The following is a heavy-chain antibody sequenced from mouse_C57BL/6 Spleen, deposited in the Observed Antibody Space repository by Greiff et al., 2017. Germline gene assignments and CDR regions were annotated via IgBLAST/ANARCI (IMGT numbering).Heavy chain of an antibody. CDR1: GFTFSNYW. V-gene: IGHV6-3*01. D-gene: IGHD4-1*01. J-gene: IGHJ2*01. Sequence: EVQVVESGGGLVQPGGSMKLSCVASGFTFSNYWMNWVRQSPEKGLEWVAQIRLKSDNYATHYAESVKGRFTISRDDSKSSVYLQMNNLRAEDTGIYYCTKLGRLFDYWGQGTTLTVSS. CDR3: TKLGRLFDY. CDR2: IRLKSDNYAT.